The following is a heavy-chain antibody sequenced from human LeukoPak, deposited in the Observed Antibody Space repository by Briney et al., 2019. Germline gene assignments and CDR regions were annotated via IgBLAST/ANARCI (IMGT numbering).Heavy chain of an antibody. V-gene: IGHV1-2*02. D-gene: IGHD3-9*01. CDR3: ARADILTGYYIWFDP. J-gene: IGHJ5*02. Sequence: ASVKVSCKASGYTFTGYYMHWVRQAPGQGLEWMGWINPNSGGTNYAQKFQGRVTMTRDTSISTAYMELGRLRSDDTAVYYCARADILTGYYIWFDPWGQGTLVTVSS. CDR1: GYTFTGYY. CDR2: INPNSGGT.